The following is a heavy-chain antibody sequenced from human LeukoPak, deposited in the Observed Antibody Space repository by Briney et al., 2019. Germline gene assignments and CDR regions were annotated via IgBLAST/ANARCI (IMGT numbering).Heavy chain of an antibody. V-gene: IGHV3-23*01. D-gene: IGHD3-22*01. CDR3: AKCTTMMVVVNSYFQH. CDR1: GFTFSSYA. Sequence: GSLRLSCAASGFTFSSYAMSWVRQAPGKGLEWVSAISGSGGSTYYADSVKGRFTISRDNSKNTLYLQMNSLRAEDTAVYYCAKCTTMMVVVNSYFQHWGQGTLVTVSS. J-gene: IGHJ1*01. CDR2: ISGSGGST.